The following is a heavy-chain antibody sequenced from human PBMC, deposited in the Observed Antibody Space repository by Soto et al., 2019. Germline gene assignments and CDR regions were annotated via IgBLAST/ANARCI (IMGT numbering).Heavy chain of an antibody. CDR1: GFTISSFG. D-gene: IGHD3-10*01. Sequence: EVQLLESGGGLIQPGGSLRLSCAASGFTISSFGMSWVRQPPGKGLEWVSGIISSGSTTYYADSVKGRFTISRDNSKNTLYLQMNSLIAEDAAVYYCEKGLGRGVGAMDVWGQGTTVTVSS. CDR2: IISSGSTT. V-gene: IGHV3-23*01. CDR3: EKGLGRGVGAMDV. J-gene: IGHJ6*02.